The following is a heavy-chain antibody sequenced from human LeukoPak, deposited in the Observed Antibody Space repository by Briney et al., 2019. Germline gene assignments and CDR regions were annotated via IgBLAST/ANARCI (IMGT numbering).Heavy chain of an antibody. V-gene: IGHV3-11*01. CDR1: GFTFSDYY. CDR2: ISSSGSTI. Sequence: GGSLRLSCAASGFTFSDYYMSWIRQAPGKGLEWVSYISSSGSTIYYADSVKGRFTISGDNAKNTLYLQIYSLTAEDTATYYCAKATGNLGNWGQGTQVTVSS. D-gene: IGHD1-1*01. CDR3: AKATGNLGN. J-gene: IGHJ4*02.